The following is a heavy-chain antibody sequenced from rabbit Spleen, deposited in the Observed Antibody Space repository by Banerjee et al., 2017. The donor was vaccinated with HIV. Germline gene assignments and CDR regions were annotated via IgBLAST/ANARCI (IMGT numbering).Heavy chain of an antibody. CDR1: GFSFSGGYY. Sequence: QSLEESGGGLVKPGASLTLTCKASGFSFSGGYYMCWVRQAPGKGLEWIGCIYTISGSTWYASWVNGRFTITSNTNQNTMDLKMTSLTAADTAAYFCAKESAYYLTWLDLWGPGTLVTVS. CDR2: IYTISGST. CDR3: AKESAYYLTWLDL. D-gene: IGHD1-1*01. J-gene: IGHJ6*01. V-gene: IGHV1S43*01.